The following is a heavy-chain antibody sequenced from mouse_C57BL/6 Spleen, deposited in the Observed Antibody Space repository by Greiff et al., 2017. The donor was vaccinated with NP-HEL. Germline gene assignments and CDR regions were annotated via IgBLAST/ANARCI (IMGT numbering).Heavy chain of an antibody. D-gene: IGHD1-1*01. V-gene: IGHV5-9*01. CDR2: ISGGGGNT. CDR3: ARQGTTDYFDY. Sequence: EVHLVESGGGLVKPGGSLKLSCAASGFTFSSYTMSWVRQTPEKRLEWVATISGGGGNTYYPDSVKGRFTISRDNAKNTLYLQMSSLRSEDTALYYCARQGTTDYFDYWGQGTTLTVSS. J-gene: IGHJ2*01. CDR1: GFTFSSYT.